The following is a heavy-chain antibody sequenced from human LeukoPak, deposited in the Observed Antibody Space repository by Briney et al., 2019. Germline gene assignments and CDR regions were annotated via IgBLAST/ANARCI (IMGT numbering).Heavy chain of an antibody. V-gene: IGHV6-1*01. J-gene: IGHJ4*02. Sequence: SQTLSLTCAISGDSVSSKNDAWNWIRQSPSRGLEWMGRAYYRFKWYNHNAVSMKSRMTISPDTSKTQFSLQLSAVTPEDTAVYYCARAWLDNYFFDYWGQGTLVTVSS. D-gene: IGHD6-19*01. CDR1: GDSVSSKNDA. CDR3: ARAWLDNYFFDY. CDR2: AYYRFKWYN.